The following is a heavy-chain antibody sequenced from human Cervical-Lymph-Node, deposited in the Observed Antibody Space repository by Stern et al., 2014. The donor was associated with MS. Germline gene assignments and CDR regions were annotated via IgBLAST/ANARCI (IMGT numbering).Heavy chain of an antibody. Sequence: VQLVESGAEVKKPGSSAKVSCKASGGTFNNHVIRWVRQARGQGLEWKGGIIPMFGAANYARKFQGRVTITADKSTSTVHMVLTRLTYEDTAIYYCANRDMGYTYGRHDYWGQGTLVTVS. CDR2: IIPMFGAA. CDR1: GGTFNNHV. CDR3: ANRDMGYTYGRHDY. V-gene: IGHV1-69*06. J-gene: IGHJ4*02. D-gene: IGHD5-12*01.